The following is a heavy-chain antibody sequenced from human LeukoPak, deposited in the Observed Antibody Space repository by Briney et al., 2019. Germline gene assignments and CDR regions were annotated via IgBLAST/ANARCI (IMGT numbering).Heavy chain of an antibody. Sequence: PGGSLRLSCAASGFTFSSYWMSWLRQAPGKGLEWVANIKQDGSEKYYVDSVKGRFTISRDNAKNSLYLQMNSLRAEDTAVYYCARDGGGEYQLLYYFDYWGQGTLVNVSS. J-gene: IGHJ4*02. D-gene: IGHD2-2*01. CDR1: GFTFSSYW. CDR3: ARDGGGEYQLLYYFDY. V-gene: IGHV3-7*01. CDR2: IKQDGSEK.